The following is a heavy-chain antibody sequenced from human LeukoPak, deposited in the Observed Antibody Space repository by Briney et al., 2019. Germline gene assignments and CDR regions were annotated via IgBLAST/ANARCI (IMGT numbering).Heavy chain of an antibody. CDR2: INPNSGDT. V-gene: IGHV1-2*02. D-gene: IGHD2-21*01. Sequence: ASVKVSRKASGYIFTGYYIHWVRQAPGQGLEWMGWINPNSGDTNYAQNFQGRVTMTRDTSISTAYMELSRLRYDDTAIYYCAKVGETDNIDYWGQGTLVTVSS. CDR1: GYIFTGYY. J-gene: IGHJ4*02. CDR3: AKVGETDNIDY.